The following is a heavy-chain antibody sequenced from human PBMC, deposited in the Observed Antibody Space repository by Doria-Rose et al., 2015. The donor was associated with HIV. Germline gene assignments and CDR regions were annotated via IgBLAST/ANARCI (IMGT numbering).Heavy chain of an antibody. CDR3: ARMGSYRELDY. Sequence: RQVPGKCLESLGSTYSTGTSDYSPSLKSRLNMAVDTSKNQFSPKLSFVTVADTAVYYCARMGSYRELDYWGQGALVIVSA. CDR2: TYSTGTS. V-gene: IGHV4-31*02. J-gene: IGHJ4*02. D-gene: IGHD3-3*01.